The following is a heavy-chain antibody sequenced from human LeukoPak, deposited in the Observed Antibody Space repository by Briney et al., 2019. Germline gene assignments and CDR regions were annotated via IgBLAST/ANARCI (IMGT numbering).Heavy chain of an antibody. D-gene: IGHD3-22*01. CDR3: ARVAGDSSGYVDY. CDR1: GGSFSGYY. Sequence: PSETLSLTCAVYGGSFSGYYWSWIRQPPGKGLEWIGEINHSGSTNYNPSLKSRVTISVDTSKNQFSLKLSSVTAADTAVYYCARVAGDSSGYVDYWGQGTLVTVSS. V-gene: IGHV4-34*01. J-gene: IGHJ4*02. CDR2: INHSGST.